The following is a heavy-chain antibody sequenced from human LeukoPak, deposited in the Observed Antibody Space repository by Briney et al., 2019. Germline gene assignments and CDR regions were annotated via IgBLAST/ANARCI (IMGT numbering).Heavy chain of an antibody. CDR2: INHSGST. J-gene: IGHJ4*02. CDR3: ARAVTTVTTLFLGD. V-gene: IGHV4-34*09. CDR1: GGSFSGYY. D-gene: IGHD4-17*01. Sequence: PSETLSLTCAVYGGSFSGYYWSWIRQPPGKGLEWIGEINHSGSTNYNPSLKSRVTISVDTSKNQFSLKLSSVTAADTAVYYCARAVTTVTTLFLGDWGQGTLVTVSS.